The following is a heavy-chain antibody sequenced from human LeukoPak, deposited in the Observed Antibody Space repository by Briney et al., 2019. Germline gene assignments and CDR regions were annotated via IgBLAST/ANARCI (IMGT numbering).Heavy chain of an antibody. J-gene: IGHJ5*02. D-gene: IGHD4-17*01. V-gene: IGHV4-38-2*02. CDR3: ARDGHYVAVWFDP. CDR1: GYSFSSAYS. Sequence: PSETLSLTCSVSGYSFSSAYSWGWIRQSPGKGLEWIGSISHSGSTYYNPSLRSRVTISVDTSKNQFSLRLTSVTAADTAVYYCARDGHYVAVWFDPWGQGTLVTVSS. CDR2: ISHSGST.